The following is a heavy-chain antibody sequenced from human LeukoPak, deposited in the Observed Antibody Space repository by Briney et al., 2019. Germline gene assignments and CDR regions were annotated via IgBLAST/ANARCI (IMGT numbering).Heavy chain of an antibody. CDR3: TRDGRDGYNSH. Sequence: ASVKVSCKASGYTFTSYAMHWVRQAPGQRLEWMGWINAGNGNTKYSQKFQGRVTITRDTSASTAYMELSSLRSDDTAVYYCTRDGRDGYNSHWGQGTLVTVSS. CDR2: INAGNGNT. D-gene: IGHD5-24*01. J-gene: IGHJ4*02. CDR1: GYTFTSYA. V-gene: IGHV1-3*01.